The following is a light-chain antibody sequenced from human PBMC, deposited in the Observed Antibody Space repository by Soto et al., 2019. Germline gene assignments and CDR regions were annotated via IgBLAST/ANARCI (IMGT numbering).Light chain of an antibody. CDR1: QSISSW. Sequence: IQMTQSPSSPPASVGNRVTITWRASQSISSWLAWYQQKPGRAPKLLIYDSSSFESGVPSRFSGSGSGTEFTLTISSLKPDDFATYYCQQYYSDWTFGQGTKVDIK. CDR2: DSS. V-gene: IGKV1-5*01. CDR3: QQYYSDWT. J-gene: IGKJ1*01.